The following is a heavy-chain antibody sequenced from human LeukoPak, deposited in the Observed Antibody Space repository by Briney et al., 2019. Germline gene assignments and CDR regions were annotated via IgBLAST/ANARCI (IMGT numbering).Heavy chain of an antibody. CDR1: GGSISSYY. CDR3: ASGYCGGACQLGGVDM. D-gene: IGHD2-21*02. Sequence: PSETLSFTCTVSGGSISSYYWSWLRQPPGKGLEYIGYTHYSGSTNYNPSLKSRVTISLDTSGNQFSLKLSSVTAADMAVYYCASGYCGGACQLGGVDMWGQGTMVTVSS. J-gene: IGHJ3*02. CDR2: THYSGST. V-gene: IGHV4-59*01.